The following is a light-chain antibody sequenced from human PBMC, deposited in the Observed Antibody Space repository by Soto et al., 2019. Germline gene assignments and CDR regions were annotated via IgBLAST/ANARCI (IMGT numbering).Light chain of an antibody. J-gene: IGKJ1*01. CDR2: DAS. V-gene: IGKV1-5*01. Sequence: DIQMTQSPSTLSASVGDRVTITCRASQSISSWLAWYQQKPGEAPKLLIYDASSLESGVPSRFSGSGSGTEFSLTISRLQPDDFATYYCQQYNSYRTFGQGTKVVIK. CDR3: QQYNSYRT. CDR1: QSISSW.